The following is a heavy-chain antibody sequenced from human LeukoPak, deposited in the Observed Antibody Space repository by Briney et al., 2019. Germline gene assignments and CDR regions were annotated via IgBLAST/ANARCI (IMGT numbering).Heavy chain of an antibody. D-gene: IGHD6-19*01. Sequence: GGSLRLSCAASGFTFDDYAMHWVRQAPGKGLEWVSGTSWNSGSIGYADSVKGRFTISRDNAKNSLYLQMNSLRAEDTALYYCAKAARIAVAGTRARYYFDYWGQGTLVTVSS. CDR3: AKAARIAVAGTRARYYFDY. CDR1: GFTFDDYA. J-gene: IGHJ4*02. CDR2: TSWNSGSI. V-gene: IGHV3-9*01.